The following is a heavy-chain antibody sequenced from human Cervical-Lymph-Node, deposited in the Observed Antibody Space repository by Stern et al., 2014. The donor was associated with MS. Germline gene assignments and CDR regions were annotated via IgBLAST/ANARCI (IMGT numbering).Heavy chain of an antibody. CDR3: ARDEAVAGYNGMDV. Sequence: VQLVESEAEVKKPGASVKVSCKASGYTFTAYYIHWVRQAPGQGLEWMGWINTNTGGTNYAQNFQGRVTMTRDTSINTAYMELSRLRSDDTAIYYCARDEAVAGYNGMDVWGQGTTVTVSS. D-gene: IGHD6-19*01. V-gene: IGHV1-2*02. J-gene: IGHJ6*02. CDR2: INTNTGGT. CDR1: GYTFTAYY.